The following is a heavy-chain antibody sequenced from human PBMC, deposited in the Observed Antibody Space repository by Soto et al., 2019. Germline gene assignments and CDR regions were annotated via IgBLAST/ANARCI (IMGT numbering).Heavy chain of an antibody. V-gene: IGHV1-69*01. D-gene: IGHD5-12*01. CDR3: ARRYSGYDLDYYDYCGMDV. CDR2: IIPIFGTA. Sequence: QVHLVQSGAEVKKPGSSVKVSCKASGGTFSSYAISWVRQAPGQGLEWMGGIIPIFGTANYAQKFQGRVTITADESTSTAYMELSSLRSEDTAVYYCARRYSGYDLDYYDYCGMDVWGQGTTVTVSS. CDR1: GGTFSSYA. J-gene: IGHJ6*02.